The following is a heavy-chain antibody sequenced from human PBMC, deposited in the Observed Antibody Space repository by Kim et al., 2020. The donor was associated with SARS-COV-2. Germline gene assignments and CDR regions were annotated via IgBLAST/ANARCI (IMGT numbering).Heavy chain of an antibody. D-gene: IGHD2-2*01. CDR1: GYTLTELS. CDR2: FDPEDGET. CDR3: ATGVVVVPAANHWFDP. V-gene: IGHV1-24*01. Sequence: ASEKVSCKVSGYTLTELSMHWVRQAPGKGLEWMGGFDPEDGETIYAQKFQGRVTMTEDTSTDTAYMELSSLRSEDTAVYYCATGVVVVPAANHWFDPWGQGTLVTVSS. J-gene: IGHJ5*02.